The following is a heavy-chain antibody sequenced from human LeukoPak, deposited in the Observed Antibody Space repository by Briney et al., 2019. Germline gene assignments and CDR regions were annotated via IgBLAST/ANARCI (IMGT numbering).Heavy chain of an antibody. D-gene: IGHD2-2*01. CDR1: GFTFSSYG. J-gene: IGHJ5*02. CDR3: ARGSQAGYCSSTSCSARINWFDP. CDR2: IWYDGSNK. Sequence: GGSLRLSCAASGFTFSSYGMHWVRQAPGKGLEWVAVIWYDGSNKYYADSVKGRFTISRDNSKNTLYLQMNSLRAEDTAVYYCARGSQAGYCSSTSCSARINWFDPWGQGTLVTVSS. V-gene: IGHV3-33*01.